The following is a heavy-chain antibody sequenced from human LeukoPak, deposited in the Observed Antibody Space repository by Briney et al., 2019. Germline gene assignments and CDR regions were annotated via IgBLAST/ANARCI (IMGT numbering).Heavy chain of an antibody. Sequence: SETLSLTCTVSGGSISSYYWSWIRPPPGKGLEWIGYIYYSGSTNYNPSLKSRVTISVDTSKNQSSLKLSSVTAADTAVYYCARHCSSTSCLNYYYYGMDVWGQGTTVTVSS. D-gene: IGHD2-2*01. CDR1: GGSISSYY. CDR2: IYYSGST. CDR3: ARHCSSTSCLNYYYYGMDV. J-gene: IGHJ6*02. V-gene: IGHV4-59*08.